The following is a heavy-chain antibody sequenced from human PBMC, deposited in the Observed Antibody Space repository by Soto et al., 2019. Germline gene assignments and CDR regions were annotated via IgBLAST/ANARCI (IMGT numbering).Heavy chain of an antibody. CDR3: AKWNGYGDH. Sequence: EVQLLESGGGLVQPGGSLRLSCAVSGFSFSTYGVTWVRQAPGKGLEWVSGVSGGSGTTHYADSVKGRFTITGDTSKNTVYLKIISLSVEDTSVDYCAKWNGYGDHWGQGTLVTVSS. J-gene: IGHJ4*02. CDR1: GFSFSTYG. V-gene: IGHV3-23*01. CDR2: VSGGSGTT. D-gene: IGHD1-1*01.